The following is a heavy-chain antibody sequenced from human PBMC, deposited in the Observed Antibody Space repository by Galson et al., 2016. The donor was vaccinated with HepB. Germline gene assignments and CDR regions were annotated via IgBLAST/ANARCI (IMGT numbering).Heavy chain of an antibody. J-gene: IGHJ4*02. CDR2: IKSKTDGGTT. CDR3: TIKLWFGEFSF. CDR1: GFTFSDAW. V-gene: IGHV3-15*01. D-gene: IGHD3-10*01. Sequence: SLRLSCAASGFTFSDAWMSWVRQAPGKGLEWVGRIKSKTDGGTTDYATPVKGRFTISRDDSKNTLDLKMNSLKTEDTAVYYCTIKLWFGEFSFWGQGALVTVSS.